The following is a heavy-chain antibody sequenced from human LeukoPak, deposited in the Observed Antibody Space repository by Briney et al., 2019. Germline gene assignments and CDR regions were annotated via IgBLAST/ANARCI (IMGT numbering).Heavy chain of an antibody. CDR2: IKQDGSEK. CDR3: AKHTIPPYSSSWYYYGMDV. V-gene: IGHV3-7*03. CDR1: GCTISSYW. D-gene: IGHD6-13*01. J-gene: IGHJ6*02. Sequence: GGSLRLSCAASGCTISSYWMSWVRQAPGKGLEWVANIKQDGSEKYYVDSVKGRFTISRDNSKNTLYLQMNSLRAEDTAVYYCAKHTIPPYSSSWYYYGMDVWGQGTTVTVSS.